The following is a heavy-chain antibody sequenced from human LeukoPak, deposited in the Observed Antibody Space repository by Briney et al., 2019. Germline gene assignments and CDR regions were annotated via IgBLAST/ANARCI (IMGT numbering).Heavy chain of an antibody. J-gene: IGHJ4*02. CDR1: GFTVSSNY. Sequence: GGSLRLSCAASGFTVSSNYMSWVRQAPGKGLEWVSVIYSGGSTYYADSVKGRFTISRDNSKNTLYLQMNSLRGEDMAVYYCTRDGGSFCDFDYWGQGALVTVSS. D-gene: IGHD1-26*01. V-gene: IGHV3-66*01. CDR3: TRDGGSFCDFDY. CDR2: IYSGGST.